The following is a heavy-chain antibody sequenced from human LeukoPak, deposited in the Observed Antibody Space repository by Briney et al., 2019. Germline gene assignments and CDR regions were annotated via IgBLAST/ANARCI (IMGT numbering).Heavy chain of an antibody. CDR2: ITWNGATL. D-gene: IGHD6-19*01. J-gene: IGHJ4*02. Sequence: GRSLRLPCAVSGFTFYDYAMHWVRQAPGKGLEWVSGITWNGATLAYADSVKGRFTISRDNAKNSLFLQMDSLRTEDTALYYCAKSGSGWFFSFDSWGQGTLVSVSS. CDR1: GFTFYDYA. CDR3: AKSGSGWFFSFDS. V-gene: IGHV3-9*01.